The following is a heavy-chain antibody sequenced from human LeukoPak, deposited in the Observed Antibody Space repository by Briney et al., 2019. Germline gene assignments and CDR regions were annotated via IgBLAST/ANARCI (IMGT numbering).Heavy chain of an antibody. CDR1: GGSVSSASYY. V-gene: IGHV4-61*02. D-gene: IGHD3-22*01. Sequence: SQTLSLTCTVSGGSVSSASYYWSWVRQPAGKGLEWIGLMYMSGSTNYNPSLKSRVTISVDTSKNQFSLQLSSLTAADTAVYYCAGGYSSGWTAGLDFWGQGTVVTVSS. J-gene: IGHJ4*02. CDR3: AGGYSSGWTAGLDF. CDR2: MYMSGST.